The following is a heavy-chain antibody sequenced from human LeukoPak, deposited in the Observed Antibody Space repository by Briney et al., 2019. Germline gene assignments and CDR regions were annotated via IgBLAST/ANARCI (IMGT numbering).Heavy chain of an antibody. CDR1: GYTFTSYG. V-gene: IGHV1-18*01. CDR2: ISAYNGNT. Sequence: GASVKVSCKASGYTFTSYGISWVRQAPGQGLEWMGWISAYNGNTNYAQKLQGRVTMTRDTSTSTVYMELSSLRSEDTAVYYCARGDSLGVWSGYYTGIGFDYWGQGTLVTVSS. D-gene: IGHD3-3*01. J-gene: IGHJ4*02. CDR3: ARGDSLGVWSGYYTGIGFDY.